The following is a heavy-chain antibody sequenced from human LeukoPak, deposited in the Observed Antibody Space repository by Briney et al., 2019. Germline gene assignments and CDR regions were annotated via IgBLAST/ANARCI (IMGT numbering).Heavy chain of an antibody. CDR3: ARAGRKSRGVDLVRKKETGYYYYMDV. CDR2: IKQDGSEK. CDR1: EFTFFTYW. Sequence: GGSLRLSCAASEFTFFTYWMSWVRQAPGKGLEWVANIKQDGSEKYYVDSVKGRFTISRDNAKNSLYLQMNSLRSEDTAVYYCARAGRKSRGVDLVRKKETGYYYYMDVWGKGTTVTVSS. J-gene: IGHJ6*03. D-gene: IGHD3-10*02. V-gene: IGHV3-7*01.